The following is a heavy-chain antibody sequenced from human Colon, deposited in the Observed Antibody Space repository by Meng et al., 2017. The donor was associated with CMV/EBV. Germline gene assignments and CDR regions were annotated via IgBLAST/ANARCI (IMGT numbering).Heavy chain of an antibody. V-gene: IGHV3-74*01. J-gene: IGHJ4*02. D-gene: IGHD1-14*01. CDR2: ISNDGRTP. CDR1: GLTFSSHW. Sequence: GGSLRLSGVASGLTFSSHWMHWVRQTPGKELVWVSRISNDGRTPTYADSVKGRFTISRDNDKNTLYLQMNSLTVDDTAVYYCISEAAGGDYWGQGALVTVSS. CDR3: ISEAAGGDY.